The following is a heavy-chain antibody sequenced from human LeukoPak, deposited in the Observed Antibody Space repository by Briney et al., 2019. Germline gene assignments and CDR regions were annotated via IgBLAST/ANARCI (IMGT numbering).Heavy chain of an antibody. J-gene: IGHJ4*02. CDR3: ARADYDFWSGYLYYFDY. D-gene: IGHD3-3*01. Sequence: GGSLRLSCAASGFTFSSYWMSWVRQAPGKGLEWVANIKKDGSEKFYVDAVKGRFTISRDNAKTSLYLQMNSLRAEDTAVYYCARADYDFWSGYLYYFDYWGQGTLVTVSS. V-gene: IGHV3-7*01. CDR2: IKKDGSEK. CDR1: GFTFSSYW.